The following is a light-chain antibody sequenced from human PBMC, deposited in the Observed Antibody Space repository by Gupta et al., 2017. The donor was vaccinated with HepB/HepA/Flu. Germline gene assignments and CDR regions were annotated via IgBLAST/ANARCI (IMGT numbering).Light chain of an antibody. CDR2: AAS. CDR3: QQDDSYPRT. Sequence: AIRMTQSPSSFSASTGDRVTITCRASQGISSYLAWYQQKPGKAPKLLIYAASTVQSGVPSRFSGSGSGTDFTLTISCLQSEDFATYYCQQDDSYPRTFGEGTKVEIK. CDR1: QGISSY. V-gene: IGKV1-8*01. J-gene: IGKJ1*01.